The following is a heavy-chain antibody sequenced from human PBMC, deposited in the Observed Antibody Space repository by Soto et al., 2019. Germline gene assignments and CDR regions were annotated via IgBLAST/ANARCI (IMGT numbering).Heavy chain of an antibody. Sequence: GGSLRLSCAASGFTFDDYAMHWVRQAPGKGLEWVSGISWNSGSIGYADSVKGRFTISRDNAKNSLYLQMNSLRAEDTALYYCAKGSYVYYYYYMDVWGKGTTVTSP. V-gene: IGHV3-9*01. CDR1: GFTFDDYA. J-gene: IGHJ6*03. D-gene: IGHD3-10*01. CDR2: ISWNSGSI. CDR3: AKGSYVYYYYYMDV.